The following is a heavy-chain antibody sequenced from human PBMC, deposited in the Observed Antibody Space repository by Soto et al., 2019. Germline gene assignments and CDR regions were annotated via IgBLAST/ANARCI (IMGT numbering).Heavy chain of an antibody. J-gene: IGHJ4*02. CDR2: ISAYNGNT. CDR1: GYTFNAYY. Sequence: ASVKVSCKASGYTFNAYYINWVRQAPGQGLEWMGWISAYNGNTNYAQKFQGRVTMTTDTSTSTAYMELRSLRSDDTAVYYCARGEAYTNYEDYWGQGTLVTVSS. CDR3: ARGEAYTNYEDY. D-gene: IGHD4-4*01. V-gene: IGHV1-18*01.